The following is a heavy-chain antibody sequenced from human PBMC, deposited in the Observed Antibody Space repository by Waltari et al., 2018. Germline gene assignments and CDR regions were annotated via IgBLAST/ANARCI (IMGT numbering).Heavy chain of an antibody. V-gene: IGHV3-7*01. CDR3: ARGRYCSGGNCYFDQ. Sequence: EEHLVESGGGLVQPGGSLRLSCSASGLIFGGYWMPWGRQAPGKGLEWVANINPGESETYYVDSVKGRFTISRDNAKKSLYLQMNSLRAEDTAVYYCARGRYCSGGNCYFDQWGQGTLVIVSS. CDR1: GLIFGGYW. D-gene: IGHD2-15*01. J-gene: IGHJ4*02. CDR2: INPGESET.